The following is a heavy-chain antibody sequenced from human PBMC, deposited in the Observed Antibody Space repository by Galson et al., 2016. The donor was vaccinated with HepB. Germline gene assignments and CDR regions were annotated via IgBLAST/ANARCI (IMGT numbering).Heavy chain of an antibody. CDR3: AGGDIVVVPAARFDP. V-gene: IGHV1-2*02. CDR2: INPNSGGT. D-gene: IGHD2-2*01. Sequence: GWINPNSGGTNYAQKFQGRVTMTRDTSISTAYMELSRLRSDDTAVYYCAGGDIVVVPAARFDPWGQGTLVTVSS. J-gene: IGHJ5*02.